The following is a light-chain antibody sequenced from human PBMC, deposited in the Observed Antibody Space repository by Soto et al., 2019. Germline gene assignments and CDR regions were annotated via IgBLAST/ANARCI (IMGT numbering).Light chain of an antibody. V-gene: IGKV1-5*01. CDR1: QSISSW. CDR3: QQYGGFSPT. J-gene: IGKJ1*01. Sequence: DIQMTQSPSTLSASVGDRVTITCRASQSISSWLAWYQQKPGKAPKLLIYDASRLESGVASRFSGGGSGTGFALPFSSVRPDDFAPYSCQQYGGFSPTLGQGTKVDI. CDR2: DAS.